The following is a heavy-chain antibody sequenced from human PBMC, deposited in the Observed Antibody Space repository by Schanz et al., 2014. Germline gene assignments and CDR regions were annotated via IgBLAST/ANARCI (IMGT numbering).Heavy chain of an antibody. J-gene: IGHJ6*02. CDR1: GFTFSSYS. CDR3: AKDDTQVNGMDV. Sequence: QVQLVESGGGVVQPGRSLRLSCAASGFTFSSYSMHWVRQAPGKGLDWVAFIRFDGSSEYYADSVRGRFTISRDDSKNTLHLQMNSLRVEDTAVYYCAKDDTQVNGMDVWGQGTTVTVSS. V-gene: IGHV3-30*02. CDR2: IRFDGSSE.